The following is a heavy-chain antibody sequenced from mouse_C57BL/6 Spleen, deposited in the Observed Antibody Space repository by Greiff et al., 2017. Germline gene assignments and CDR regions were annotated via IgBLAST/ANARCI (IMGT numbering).Heavy chain of an antibody. CDR1: GYSITSGYY. CDR2: ISYDGSN. Sequence: ESGPGLVKPSQSLSLTCSVTGYSITSGYYWNWIRQFPGNKLEWMGYISYDGSNNYNPSLKNRISITRDTSKNQFFLKLNSVTTEDTATYYCARDGGMDYWGQGTSVTVSS. J-gene: IGHJ4*01. CDR3: ARDGGMDY. V-gene: IGHV3-6*01.